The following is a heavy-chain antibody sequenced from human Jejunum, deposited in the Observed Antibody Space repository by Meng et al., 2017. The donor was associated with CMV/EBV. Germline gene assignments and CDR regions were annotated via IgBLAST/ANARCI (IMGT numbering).Heavy chain of an antibody. CDR1: GYTFAGHY. Sequence: SKASGYTFAGHYWRWVQQGHGQGPEWMGRIHPNNGGAMYAQRFLDRVTMTRDTSINTAYMELSRVESDDTAVYYCARDSGQGWYADYWGQGTLVTV. CDR2: IHPNNGGA. V-gene: IGHV1-2*06. CDR3: ARDSGQGWYADY. D-gene: IGHD6-19*01. J-gene: IGHJ4*02.